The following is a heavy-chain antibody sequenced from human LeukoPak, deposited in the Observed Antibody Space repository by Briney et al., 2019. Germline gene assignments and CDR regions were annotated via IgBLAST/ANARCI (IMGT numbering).Heavy chain of an antibody. Sequence: GSLRLSCAASGFTFSSYAMSWVRQAPGKGLEWVSAISGSGGSTYYADSVKGRFTISRDNSKNTLYLQMNSLRAEDTAVYYCAKEHIVVVVAATGGDYWGQGTLVTVSS. V-gene: IGHV3-23*01. J-gene: IGHJ4*02. CDR3: AKEHIVVVVAATGGDY. D-gene: IGHD2-15*01. CDR1: GFTFSSYA. CDR2: ISGSGGST.